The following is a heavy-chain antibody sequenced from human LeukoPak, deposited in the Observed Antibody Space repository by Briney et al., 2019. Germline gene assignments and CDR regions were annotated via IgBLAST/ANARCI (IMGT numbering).Heavy chain of an antibody. CDR1: GFTFSRYA. V-gene: IGHV3-23*01. CDR2: ISASGGGT. D-gene: IGHD5-12*01. J-gene: IGHJ4*02. Sequence: GGSLRLSCAASGFTFSRYAMSWVRQAPGPGLEWVSAISASGGGTYYADSVKGRFSISRDNSKNTLYLQMNSLRAEDTAVYYCAKAYSGYDRFDYWGQGTLVTVSS. CDR3: AKAYSGYDRFDY.